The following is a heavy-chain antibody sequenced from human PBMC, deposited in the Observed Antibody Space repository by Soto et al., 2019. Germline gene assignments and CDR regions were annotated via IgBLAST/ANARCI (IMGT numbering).Heavy chain of an antibody. D-gene: IGHD3-3*01. V-gene: IGHV3-7*03. J-gene: IGHJ4*02. CDR2: IKGDGSER. CDR1: GFSFGSYW. CDR3: ARDVGPVTIFGEALSGYFDF. Sequence: AGGSLRLSCAVSGFSFGSYWMSWVRQAPGKGLEWLASIKGDGSERYYLDSVKGRFTISRDNAKDSLSLQMNSLRGEDTAFYYCARDVGPVTIFGEALSGYFDFWGQGTLVTVS.